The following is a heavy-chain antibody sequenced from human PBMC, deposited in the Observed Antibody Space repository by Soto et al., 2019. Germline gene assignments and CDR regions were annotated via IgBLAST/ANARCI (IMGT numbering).Heavy chain of an antibody. CDR1: GFTFDDYA. CDR3: AKDIGAVTYYYYGMDV. V-gene: IGHV3-9*01. J-gene: IGHJ6*02. D-gene: IGHD4-17*01. CDR2: ISWNSGSI. Sequence: EVQLVESGGGWVQPGRSLRLSCAASGFTFDDYAMHWVRQAPGKGLEWVSCISWNSGSIGYADSVKGRFTISRDNAKNSLYLQMNSLRAEDTALYYCAKDIGAVTYYYYGMDVWGQGTTVTVSS.